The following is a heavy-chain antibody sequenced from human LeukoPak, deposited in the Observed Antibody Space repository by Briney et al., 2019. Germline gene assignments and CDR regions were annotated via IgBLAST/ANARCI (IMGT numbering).Heavy chain of an antibody. CDR3: AKDRALWCWGASDY. CDR1: GFSFSGSA. Sequence: PGGSLRLSCAASGFSFSGSAIHWVRQASGKGLEWLGRIRSKTNNYATAYGASVNDRFTISRDDSKNTAYLQMNSLRAEDTAVYYCAKDRALWCWGASDYWGQGTLVTVSS. V-gene: IGHV3-73*01. CDR2: IRSKTNNYAT. J-gene: IGHJ4*02. D-gene: IGHD2-21*01.